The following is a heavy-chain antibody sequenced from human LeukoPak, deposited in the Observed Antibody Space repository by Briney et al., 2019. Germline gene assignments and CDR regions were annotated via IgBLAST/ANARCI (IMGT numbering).Heavy chain of an antibody. CDR1: GGPFSGYY. CDR2: INHSGST. Sequence: PSETLSLTCAVYGGPFSGYYWSWNRQPPGKGLEWIGEINHSGSTNYNPSLKSRVTISVDTSKNQFSLKLSSVTAADTAVYYCARGRLRYCDYWGQGTLVTVSS. V-gene: IGHV4-34*01. J-gene: IGHJ4*02. D-gene: IGHD3-9*01. CDR3: ARGRLRYCDY.